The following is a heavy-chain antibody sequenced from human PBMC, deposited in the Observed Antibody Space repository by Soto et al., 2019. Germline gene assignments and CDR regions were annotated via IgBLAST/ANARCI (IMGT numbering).Heavy chain of an antibody. CDR1: GFTFSSYA. V-gene: IGHV3-21*01. J-gene: IGHJ3*02. Sequence: GGSLRLSCAASGFTFSSYAMSWVRQAPGKGLEWVSFISSSSSYIYYADSVKGRFTISRDNAKNSLYLQMNSLRAEDTAVYYCAREFRQNWNYQLLDAFDIWGQGTMVT. CDR2: ISSSSSYI. CDR3: AREFRQNWNYQLLDAFDI. D-gene: IGHD1-7*01.